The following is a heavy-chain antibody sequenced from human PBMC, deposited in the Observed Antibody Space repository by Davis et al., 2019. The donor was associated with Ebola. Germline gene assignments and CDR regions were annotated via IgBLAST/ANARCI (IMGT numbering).Heavy chain of an antibody. CDR3: ARDGRYNWNYGWFDP. J-gene: IGHJ5*02. CDR1: GYTFTSYG. Sequence: ASVKVSCKASGYTFTSYGISWVRQAPGQGLEWMGWISAYNGNTNYAQKLQGRVTMTTDTSTSTAYMELSSLRSEDTAVYYCARDGRYNWNYGWFDPWGQGTLVTVSS. CDR2: ISAYNGNT. D-gene: IGHD1-7*01. V-gene: IGHV1-18*01.